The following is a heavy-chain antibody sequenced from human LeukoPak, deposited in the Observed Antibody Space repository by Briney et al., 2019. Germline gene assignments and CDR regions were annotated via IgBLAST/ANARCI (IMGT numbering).Heavy chain of an antibody. Sequence: PGGSLRLSCAASGFTFSSYWMSWVRQAPGKGLEWVANIKQDGSEKYYVDSVKGRFTISRDNAKNSLYLQMNSLRAEDTAVYYCARVWNWNYRMYDYWGQGTLATVSS. CDR3: ARVWNWNYRMYDY. CDR2: IKQDGSEK. D-gene: IGHD1-7*01. CDR1: GFTFSSYW. V-gene: IGHV3-7*01. J-gene: IGHJ4*02.